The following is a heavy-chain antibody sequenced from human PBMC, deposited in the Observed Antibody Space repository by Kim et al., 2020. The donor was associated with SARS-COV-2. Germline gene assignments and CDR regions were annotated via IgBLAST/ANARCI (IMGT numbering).Heavy chain of an antibody. D-gene: IGHD6-25*01. CDR3: ARTANAGFKDY. Sequence: SGTLSLTCTVSGAYVTTCYWSWFRQPPGKGLEWIAYIYDSGRTNYNPSRNSRDTISPDTSKNQFSLKVTSVTAADTAVYYCARTANAGFKDYRGQGILVTVSS. J-gene: IGHJ4*02. CDR1: GAYVTTCY. CDR2: IYDSGRT. V-gene: IGHV4-59*02.